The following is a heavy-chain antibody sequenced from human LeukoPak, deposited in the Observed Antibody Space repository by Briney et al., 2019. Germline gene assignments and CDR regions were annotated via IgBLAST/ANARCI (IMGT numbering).Heavy chain of an antibody. D-gene: IGHD1-20*01. CDR2: INPNSGGT. Sequence: VASVKVSFKASGYTFTGYYMHWVRQAPGQGLEWMGWINPNSGGTNYAQKFQGRVTMTRDTSISTAYMELSRLRSDDTAVYYCARGQTSITGTGPYYYGMDVWGQGTTVTVSS. J-gene: IGHJ6*02. V-gene: IGHV1-2*02. CDR1: GYTFTGYY. CDR3: ARGQTSITGTGPYYYGMDV.